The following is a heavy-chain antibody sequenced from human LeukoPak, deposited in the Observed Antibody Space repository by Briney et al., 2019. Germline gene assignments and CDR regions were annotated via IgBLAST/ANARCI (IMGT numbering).Heavy chain of an antibody. CDR2: ISDSGGST. Sequence: GGSLRLSCSASGFPFSSYATHSVRHAPRTGLHSVSAISDSGGSTYYADSVKGRFTISRDNSKNTLYLQMSSLRAEDTAVYFCVRGYSFGPYGMDVWGQGTTVTVSS. J-gene: IGHJ6*02. CDR3: VRGYSFGPYGMDV. V-gene: IGHV3-64D*09. D-gene: IGHD2-15*01. CDR1: GFPFSSYA.